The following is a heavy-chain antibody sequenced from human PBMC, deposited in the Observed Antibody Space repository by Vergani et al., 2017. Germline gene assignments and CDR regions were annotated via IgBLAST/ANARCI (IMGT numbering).Heavy chain of an antibody. J-gene: IGHJ4*02. V-gene: IGHV4-59*01. D-gene: IGHD3-22*01. Sequence: QVQLQESGPRLVKPSETLSLTCSVSGGSMSGYYWSWIRQPPGKELEWIGYMYHSGSTNYNPSLETRVTISGDTSKNQFSLKLNSVTAADTAVYYCARMGGYDEGDAFRIGYFDSWGPGILVTVSS. CDR2: MYHSGST. CDR3: ARMGGYDEGDAFRIGYFDS. CDR1: GGSMSGYY.